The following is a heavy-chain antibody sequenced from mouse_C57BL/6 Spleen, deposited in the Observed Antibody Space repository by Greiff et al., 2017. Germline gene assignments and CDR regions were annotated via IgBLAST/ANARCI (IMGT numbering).Heavy chain of an antibody. CDR1: GFTFSSYA. CDR3: ARGIYYDYDGFAY. V-gene: IGHV5-4*03. D-gene: IGHD2-4*01. J-gene: IGHJ3*01. Sequence: EVKVVESGGGLVKPGGSLKLSCAASGFTFSSYAMSWVRQTPEKRLEWVATISDGGSYTYYPDNVKGRFTISRDNAKNNLYLQMRHLKSEDTAMYYCARGIYYDYDGFAYWGQGTLVTVSA. CDR2: ISDGGSYT.